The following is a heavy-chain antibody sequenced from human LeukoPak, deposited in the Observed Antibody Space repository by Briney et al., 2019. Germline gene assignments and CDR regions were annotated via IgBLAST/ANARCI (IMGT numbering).Heavy chain of an antibody. V-gene: IGHV5-51*01. J-gene: IGHJ4*02. Sequence: GESRKISCQGSGSPFATYWIGGVRQIPGKGLDLMGIIYPGDSDIRYSPSFQGQVTISADKSISTAYLQWSSLKASDTAMYYCARGLGDYVYYFDYWGQGALVTVSS. CDR3: ARGLGDYVYYFDY. CDR2: IYPGDSDI. D-gene: IGHD4-17*01. CDR1: GSPFATYW.